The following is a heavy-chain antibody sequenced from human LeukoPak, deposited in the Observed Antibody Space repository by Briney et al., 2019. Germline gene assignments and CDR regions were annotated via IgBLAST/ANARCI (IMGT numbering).Heavy chain of an antibody. V-gene: IGHV4-34*01. D-gene: IGHD2-2*01. CDR2: INHSGST. J-gene: IGHJ4*02. CDR1: GGSFSNYH. CDR3: ARRGGFRGSSISCYKH. Sequence: SETLSLTCAVYGGSFSNYHWSWIRQPPGQGLEWIGEINHSGSTNYNPSLKSRVTISVDTSKNQFSLKLTSVTAADTAVYYCARRGGFRGSSISCYKHWGQGTLVTVSS.